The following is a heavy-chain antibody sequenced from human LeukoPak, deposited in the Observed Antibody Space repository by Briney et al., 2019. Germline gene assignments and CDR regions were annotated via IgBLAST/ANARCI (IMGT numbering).Heavy chain of an antibody. J-gene: IGHJ4*02. V-gene: IGHV3-48*03. CDR3: ARDSDYDFWSGYSYYFDY. CDR2: ISSSGSTI. CDR1: GFTFSSYE. Sequence: GGSLRLSCAASGFTFSSYEMNWVRQAPGKGLEWVSYISSSGSTIYYADSVKGRFTISRDNAKNSLYLQMNSLRAEDTAVYYCARDSDYDFWSGYSYYFDYWGQGTLVTVSS. D-gene: IGHD3-3*01.